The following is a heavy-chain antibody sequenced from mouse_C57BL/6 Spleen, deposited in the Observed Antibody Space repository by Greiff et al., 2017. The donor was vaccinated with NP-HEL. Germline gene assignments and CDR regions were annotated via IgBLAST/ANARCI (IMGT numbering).Heavy chain of an antibody. CDR2: IGPGSGST. J-gene: IGHJ3*01. D-gene: IGHD1-1*01. V-gene: IGHV1-77*01. Sequence: VQLQQSGAELVKPGASVKISCKASGYTFTDYYINWVKQRPGQGLEWIGKIGPGSGSTYYNEKFKGKATLTADKSSSTAYMQLSSLTSEDSAVYFCAVYYGSSYGAWFAYWGQGTLVTVSA. CDR3: AVYYGSSYGAWFAY. CDR1: GYTFTDYY.